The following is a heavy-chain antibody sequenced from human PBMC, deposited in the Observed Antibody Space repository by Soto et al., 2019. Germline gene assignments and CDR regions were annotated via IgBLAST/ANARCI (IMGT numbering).Heavy chain of an antibody. Sequence: ASVKVSCKASGYTFTSYYMHWVRQAPGQGLEWMGIINPSGGSTSYAQKFQGRVTMTRDTSTSTVYMELSSLRSEDTAVYYCAIDLTEDSSGYYSRRGLFDYWGQGTLVTVSS. D-gene: IGHD3-22*01. J-gene: IGHJ4*02. CDR1: GYTFTSYY. CDR3: AIDLTEDSSGYYSRRGLFDY. V-gene: IGHV1-46*01. CDR2: INPSGGST.